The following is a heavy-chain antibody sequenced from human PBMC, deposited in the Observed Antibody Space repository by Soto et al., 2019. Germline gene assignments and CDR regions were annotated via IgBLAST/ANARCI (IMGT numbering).Heavy chain of an antibody. CDR3: ARGGGGDSGPRGAAAHYYSGMDV. D-gene: IGHD5-12*01. CDR2: ISYDGSNK. Sequence: QVQLVESGGGVVQPGRSLRLSCAASGFTFSSYAMHWVRQAPCKGLEWVAVISYDGSNKYYADSVKGRFTISRDNSKNTLYLQMNSLRAEDTAVYYCARGGGGDSGPRGAAAHYYSGMDVWGQGTTVTVSS. CDR1: GFTFSSYA. J-gene: IGHJ6*02. V-gene: IGHV3-30-3*01.